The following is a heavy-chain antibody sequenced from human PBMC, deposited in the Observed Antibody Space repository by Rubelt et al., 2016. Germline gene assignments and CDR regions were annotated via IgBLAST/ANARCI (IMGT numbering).Heavy chain of an antibody. Sequence: SSYYLTWIRQPPGKGLEYIGYIYYGGSTNYNPSLKSRVTISVDTSKNKFSLKLSSVTAADTAVYYCATAPRGKAYFDFWARGTLVTVSS. V-gene: IGHV4-59*12. D-gene: IGHD3-10*01. J-gene: IGHJ2*01. CDR2: IYYGGST. CDR1: SSYY. CDR3: ATAPRGKAYFDF.